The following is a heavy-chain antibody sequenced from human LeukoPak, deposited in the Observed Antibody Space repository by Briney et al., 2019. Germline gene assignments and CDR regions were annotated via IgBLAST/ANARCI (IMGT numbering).Heavy chain of an antibody. J-gene: IGHJ3*02. D-gene: IGHD3-22*01. V-gene: IGHV4-30-2*01. CDR3: ARHKIPNYYDKTNPDAFDI. Sequence: SETLSLTCAVSGGSISSGGYSWSWIRQPPGKGLEWIGYIYHSGSTYYNPSLKSRVTISVDRSKNQFSLKLSSVTAADTAVYYCARHKIPNYYDKTNPDAFDIWGQGTMVTVSS. CDR1: GGSISSGGYS. CDR2: IYHSGST.